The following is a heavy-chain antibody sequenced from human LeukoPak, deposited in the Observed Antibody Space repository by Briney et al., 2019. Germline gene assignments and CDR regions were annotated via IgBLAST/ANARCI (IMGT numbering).Heavy chain of an antibody. CDR2: INPNSGGT. Sequence: ASVKVSCKASGYTFTGYYMHWVRQAPGQGLEWMGWINPNSGGTNYAQKFQGSVTMTRDTSISTAYMELSRLRSDDTAVYYCARDSARYSGSYYYWGQGTLVTVSS. CDR1: GYTFTGYY. V-gene: IGHV1-2*02. CDR3: ARDSARYSGSYYY. J-gene: IGHJ4*02. D-gene: IGHD1-26*01.